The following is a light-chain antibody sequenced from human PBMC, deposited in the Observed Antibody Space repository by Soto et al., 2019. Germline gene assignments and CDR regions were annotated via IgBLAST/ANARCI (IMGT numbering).Light chain of an antibody. CDR3: CSSGGSPTYV. CDR1: SSNVGSYKL. J-gene: IGLJ1*01. V-gene: IGLV2-23*02. Sequence: QSALTQPASVSGSPGPSITISCTGTSSNVGSYKLVSWYQQHPGKAPKLMIFEVNKRPSGVSNRFSGSKSGNTASLTISGLKVEDEADYYCCSSGGSPTYVFGPGTKLTVL. CDR2: EVN.